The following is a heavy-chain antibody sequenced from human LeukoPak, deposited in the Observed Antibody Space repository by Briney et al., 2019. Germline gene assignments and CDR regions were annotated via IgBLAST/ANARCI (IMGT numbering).Heavy chain of an antibody. D-gene: IGHD3-3*01. V-gene: IGHV3-30*18. CDR1: GFTFSDYG. J-gene: IGHJ5*02. CDR2: ISYDGSNK. Sequence: GGSLRLSCAASGFTFSDYGMHWIRQAPGKGLEWVAVISYDGSNKYYADSVKGRFTISRDNSKNTLYLQISSLRADDTAVYFCAKEPTSSGWFDPWGQGTLVTVSS. CDR3: AKEPTSSGWFDP.